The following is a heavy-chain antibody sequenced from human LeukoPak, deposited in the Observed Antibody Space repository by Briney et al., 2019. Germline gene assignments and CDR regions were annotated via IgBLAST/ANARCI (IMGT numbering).Heavy chain of an antibody. D-gene: IGHD3-10*01. CDR3: ARVKLWFGELAYYYYGMDV. J-gene: IGHJ6*02. CDR2: INAGNGNT. V-gene: IGHV1-3*01. CDR1: GYTFTSYA. Sequence: ASVTVSCKASGYTFTSYAMHWVRQAPGQRLEWMGWINAGNGNTKYSQKFQGRVTITRDTSASTAYMELSSLRSEDTAVYYCARVKLWFGELAYYYYGMDVWGQGTTVTVSS.